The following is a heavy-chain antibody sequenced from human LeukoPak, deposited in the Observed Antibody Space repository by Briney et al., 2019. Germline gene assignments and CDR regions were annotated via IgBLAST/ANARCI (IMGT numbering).Heavy chain of an antibody. Sequence: GGSLRLSCAASGFPFSRYDMQWVRHVTGKGLEWVSSIDTAGDTYYPGSVKGRFTISRENAKYSLYLQMNSLRAGDTAVYYCARLSSGSFDYWGQGTLVTVSS. J-gene: IGHJ4*02. CDR3: ARLSSGSFDY. CDR1: GFPFSRYD. CDR2: IDTAGDT. D-gene: IGHD6-19*01. V-gene: IGHV3-13*01.